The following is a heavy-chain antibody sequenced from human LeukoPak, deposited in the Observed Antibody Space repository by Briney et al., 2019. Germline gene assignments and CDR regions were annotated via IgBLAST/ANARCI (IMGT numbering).Heavy chain of an antibody. J-gene: IGHJ3*02. CDR1: GYTFTRCD. Sequence: ALVKVSCKASGYTFTRCDINWVRQATGQRLEWMGWMNPNSGNTGYAQKFQGRVTMTRNTSISTAYMELSSLRSEDTAVYYCAGEGVLRYSTTVTHAFDIWGQGTMVTVSS. CDR3: AGEGVLRYSTTVTHAFDI. D-gene: IGHD3-9*01. CDR2: MNPNSGNT. V-gene: IGHV1-8*01.